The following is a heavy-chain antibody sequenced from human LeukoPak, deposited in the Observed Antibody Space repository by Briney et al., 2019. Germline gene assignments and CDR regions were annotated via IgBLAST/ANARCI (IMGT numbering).Heavy chain of an antibody. CDR2: ISSSSSPI. V-gene: IGHV3-48*01. Sequence: GGSLRLSCATSGFTFSNYDIHWVRQAPGKGLEWVSYISSSSSPIYYADSVKGRSTISRDNAKNSLYLQMNSLRTEDTAVYYCARHFCSSTSCSNWGQGTLVTVSS. D-gene: IGHD2-2*01. J-gene: IGHJ4*02. CDR3: ARHFCSSTSCSN. CDR1: GFTFSNYD.